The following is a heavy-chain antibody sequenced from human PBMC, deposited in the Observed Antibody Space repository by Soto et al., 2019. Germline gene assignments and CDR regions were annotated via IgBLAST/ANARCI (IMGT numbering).Heavy chain of an antibody. CDR1: GFTFTSYG. Sequence: VGSLRLSCAASGFTFTSYGMAWVRRAPGKGLEWVSSVDGSGTITFSADSVKGRFTISRDNSKNTLYLQMNSLRAEDTAVYYCAKDLGPVPAAHSNWGQGTLVTVSS. D-gene: IGHD2-2*01. J-gene: IGHJ4*02. CDR3: AKDLGPVPAAHSN. CDR2: VDGSGTIT. V-gene: IGHV3-23*01.